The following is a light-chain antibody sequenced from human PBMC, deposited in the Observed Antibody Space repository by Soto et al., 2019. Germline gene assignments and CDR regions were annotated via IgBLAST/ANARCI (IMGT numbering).Light chain of an antibody. CDR3: QQYSTYSGT. J-gene: IGKJ1*01. Sequence: DIQMTQSPSTLSASVGDRVTITCRASQTSTTWLAWYQQKPGKAPKLLIYDASTLESGVPSRFSGSGFGTEFSLTISSLQPDDSATYYCQQYSTYSGTFGQGTKVDLK. CDR2: DAS. V-gene: IGKV1-5*01. CDR1: QTSTTW.